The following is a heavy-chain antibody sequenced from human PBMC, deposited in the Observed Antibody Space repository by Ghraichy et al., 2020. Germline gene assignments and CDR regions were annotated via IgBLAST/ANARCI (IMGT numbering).Heavy chain of an antibody. J-gene: IGHJ4*02. CDR1: GFTLSSYW. CDR2: ISPAGNII. Sequence: GGSLRLSCAASGFTLSSYWMYWVRLVPGKGLEWLSHISPAGNIINYAGSVRGRFTISRDIAKNTLYLQMNSLRAVDTAVYFCARGESGLGDWGQGTLVTVSS. V-gene: IGHV3-74*01. D-gene: IGHD3-16*01. CDR3: ARGESGLGD.